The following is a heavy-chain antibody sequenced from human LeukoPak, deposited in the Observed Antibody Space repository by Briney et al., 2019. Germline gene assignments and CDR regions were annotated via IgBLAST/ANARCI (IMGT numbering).Heavy chain of an antibody. V-gene: IGHV4-34*01. J-gene: IGHJ4*02. Sequence: SETLSLTCAVYDGSFSGYYWSWIRQPPGKGLEWIGEINHSGSTNYNPSLKSRVTISVDTSKNQFSLKLSSVTAADTAVYYCARGDFNVAAFRRVYFDYWGQGTLVTVSS. CDR1: DGSFSGYY. CDR3: ARGDFNVAAFRRVYFDY. CDR2: INHSGST. D-gene: IGHD2-15*01.